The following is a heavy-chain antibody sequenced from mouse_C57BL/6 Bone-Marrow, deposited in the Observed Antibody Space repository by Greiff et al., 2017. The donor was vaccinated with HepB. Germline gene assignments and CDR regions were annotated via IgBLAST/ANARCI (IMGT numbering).Heavy chain of an antibody. CDR2: IYPRSGNT. CDR1: GYTFTSYG. V-gene: IGHV1-81*01. Sequence: VQLQQSGAELARPGASVKLSCKASGYTFTSYGISWVKQRTGQGLEWIGEIYPRSGNTYYNEKFKGKATLTADKSSSTAYMELRSLTSEYSAVYFCASPPYGSSFDYWGQGTTLTVSS. J-gene: IGHJ2*01. D-gene: IGHD1-1*01. CDR3: ASPPYGSSFDY.